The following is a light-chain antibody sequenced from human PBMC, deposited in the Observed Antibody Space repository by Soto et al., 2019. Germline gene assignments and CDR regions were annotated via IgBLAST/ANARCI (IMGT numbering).Light chain of an antibody. CDR1: QSISSY. V-gene: IGKV1-39*01. J-gene: IGKJ1*01. Sequence: DIQMTQSPSSLSASVGDRVTITCRASQSISSYLNWYQQKPGKAPKLLIYAASSLQSGVPSRFSGSGSGTDFTLTISSLQPEDFATYYCQQSYSTPRTCGQGTKVAIK. CDR2: AAS. CDR3: QQSYSTPRT.